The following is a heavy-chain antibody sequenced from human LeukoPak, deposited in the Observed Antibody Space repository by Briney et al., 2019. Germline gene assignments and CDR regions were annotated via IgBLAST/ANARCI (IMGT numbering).Heavy chain of an antibody. CDR3: APLGELVDGG. CDR1: GFTFSSYA. J-gene: IGHJ4*02. D-gene: IGHD3-16*01. V-gene: IGHV3-23*01. Sequence: PGGSLRLSCAASGFTFSSYAMSWVRQAPGKGLEWDSAISGSGGSTYYADSVKGRFTISRDNSKNTLYLQMNSLRAEDTAVYYCAPLGELVDGGWGQGTLVTVSS. CDR2: ISGSGGST.